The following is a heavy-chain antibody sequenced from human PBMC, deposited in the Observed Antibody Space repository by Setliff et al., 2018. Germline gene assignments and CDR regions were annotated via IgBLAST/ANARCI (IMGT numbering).Heavy chain of an antibody. V-gene: IGHV4-59*01. CDR2: IHYSGNT. CDR3: ARAAKYDSSGYYGFWFDP. Sequence: SETLSLTCSVSGDSINRNYWSWIRQPPGKGLEWLGYIHYSGNTNYNPSLKSRVTVSLNTSKNQFSLKLSSVTAADTAVYYCARAAKYDSSGYYGFWFDPWGQGTLVTVSS. CDR1: GDSINRNY. D-gene: IGHD3-22*01. J-gene: IGHJ5*02.